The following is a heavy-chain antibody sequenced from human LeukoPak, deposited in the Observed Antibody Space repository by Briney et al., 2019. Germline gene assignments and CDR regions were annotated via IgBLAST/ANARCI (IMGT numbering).Heavy chain of an antibody. CDR3: TTDPLVRGVQGRDWFDP. J-gene: IGHJ5*02. CDR1: GITLSNAW. V-gene: IGHV3-15*01. CDR2: IKSKTDGGTT. Sequence: GGSLRLSCVASGITLSNAWMSWVRQAPGKGLEWVGRIKSKTDGGTTDYAAPVKGRFTISRDDSKNTLYLQMNSLKTEDTAVYYCTTDPLVRGVQGRDWFDPWGQGTLVTVSS. D-gene: IGHD3-10*01.